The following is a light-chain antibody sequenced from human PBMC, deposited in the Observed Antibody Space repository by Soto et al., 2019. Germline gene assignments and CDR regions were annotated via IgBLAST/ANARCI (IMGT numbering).Light chain of an antibody. CDR1: QSVSSN. CDR2: VAS. J-gene: IGKJ1*01. CDR3: QQYVSSVT. V-gene: IGKV3-15*01. Sequence: EIVMTQSPATLSVSPGERATLSCRASQSVSSNLAWYQQKPGQTPKLLIYVASTRATGIPARFSGSGSGTEFTLTISSLQSEDFAVYYCQQYVSSVTFGQGTKVEIK.